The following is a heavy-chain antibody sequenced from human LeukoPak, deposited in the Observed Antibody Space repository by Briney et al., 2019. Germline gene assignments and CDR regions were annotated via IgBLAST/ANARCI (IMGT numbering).Heavy chain of an antibody. D-gene: IGHD6-13*01. CDR3: ARVGTPGYSSSWYVDY. J-gene: IGHJ4*02. Sequence: ASVKVSCTASGYTFTSYGISWVRQAPGQGLEWMGWISAYNGNTNYAQKLQGRVTMTTDTSTSTAYMELRSLRSDDTAVYYCARVGTPGYSSSWYVDYWGQGTLVTVSS. CDR2: ISAYNGNT. V-gene: IGHV1-18*01. CDR1: GYTFTSYG.